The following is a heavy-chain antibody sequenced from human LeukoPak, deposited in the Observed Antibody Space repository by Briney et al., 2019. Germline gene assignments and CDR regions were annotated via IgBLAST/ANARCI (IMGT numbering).Heavy chain of an antibody. Sequence: SETLSLTCTVSGGSISSNTYYWGWIRQPPGKGLEWIGGIYYSGSTYYNPSLKSRVTISVVTSKNQFCLKLSSVTAADTAVYYCASQSPYYDSRSYFPRGRGGFDYWGQGTLVTVSS. J-gene: IGHJ4*02. V-gene: IGHV4-39*01. D-gene: IGHD3-10*01. CDR3: ASQSPYYDSRSYFPRGRGGFDY. CDR1: GGSISSNTYY. CDR2: IYYSGST.